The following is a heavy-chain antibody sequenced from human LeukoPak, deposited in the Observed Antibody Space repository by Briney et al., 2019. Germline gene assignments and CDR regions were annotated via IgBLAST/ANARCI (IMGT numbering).Heavy chain of an antibody. Sequence: EASVTVSFTASGYTFSTYGFCWVRQAPGQGLEWMAWISAHNGQTKSAQKLQDRLSMTTDTSTTTAYMELRSLRSDDTAVYYCAKVVGDRMDYWGQGTLVTVSS. J-gene: IGHJ4*02. CDR2: ISAHNGQT. CDR3: AKVVGDRMDY. CDR1: GYTFSTYG. V-gene: IGHV1-18*01. D-gene: IGHD3-16*02.